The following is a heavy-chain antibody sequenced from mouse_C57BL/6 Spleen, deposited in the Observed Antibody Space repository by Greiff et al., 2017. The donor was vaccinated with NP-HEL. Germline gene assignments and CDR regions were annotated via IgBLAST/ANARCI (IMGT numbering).Heavy chain of an antibody. CDR1: GFTFSDYY. CDR2: INYDGSST. Sequence: EVQVVESEGGLVQPGSSMKLSCTASGFTFSDYYMAWVRQVPEKGLEWVANINYDGSSTYYLDSLKSRFIISRDNAKNILYLQMSSLKSEDTATYYCARGSRGAMDYWGQGTSVTVSS. J-gene: IGHJ4*01. D-gene: IGHD1-1*01. V-gene: IGHV5-16*01. CDR3: ARGSRGAMDY.